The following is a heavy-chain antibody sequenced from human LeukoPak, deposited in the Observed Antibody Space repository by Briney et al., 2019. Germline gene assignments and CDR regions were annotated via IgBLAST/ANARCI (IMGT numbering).Heavy chain of an antibody. V-gene: IGHV5-10-1*04. D-gene: IGHD4-23*01. CDR3: AKLRWPQGDRSSFDF. Sequence: GESLKISCKGSGYSFTSYWISWVRQMPGKGLEWMGRIDPSDSYTNYSPSFQGQVTISADKSISTAYLQWTSLKASDTAMYYCAKLRWPQGDRSSFDFWGQGTLVTVSS. CDR1: GYSFTSYW. CDR2: IDPSDSYT. J-gene: IGHJ4*02.